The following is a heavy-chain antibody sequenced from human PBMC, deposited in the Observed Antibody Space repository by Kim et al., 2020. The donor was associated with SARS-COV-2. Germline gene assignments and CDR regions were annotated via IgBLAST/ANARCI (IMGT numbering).Heavy chain of an antibody. V-gene: IGHV5-51*01. Sequence: YSPSLQGQVTISADKSISTGYLQWSSLKASDTAMYYCARSGSYCNDAFDIWGQGTMVTVSS. J-gene: IGHJ3*02. CDR3: ARSGSYCNDAFDI. D-gene: IGHD1-26*01.